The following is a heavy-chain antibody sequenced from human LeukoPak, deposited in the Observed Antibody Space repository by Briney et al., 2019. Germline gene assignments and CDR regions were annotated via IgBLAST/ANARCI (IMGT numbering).Heavy chain of an antibody. V-gene: IGHV4-39*01. D-gene: IGHD3-10*01. CDR3: ARQTGSGLFSLP. Sequence: PSETLSLTCTVSGGSISRSYYYWGWIRQPPGKGLEWVGSVYYSGKTFYSPSLESRVTISVDASKNHFSLRLISVTAADTAVYYCARQTGSGLFSLPGGQGTLVTVSS. CDR2: VYYSGKT. J-gene: IGHJ4*02. CDR1: GGSISRSYYY.